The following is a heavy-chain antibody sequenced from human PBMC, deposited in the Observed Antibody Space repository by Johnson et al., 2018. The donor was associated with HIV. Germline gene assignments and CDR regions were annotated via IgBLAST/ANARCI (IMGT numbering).Heavy chain of an antibody. J-gene: IGHJ3*02. D-gene: IGHD2-8*01. CDR3: ARNSGNGLVLRGDAFDM. CDR1: GFTFSSYA. Sequence: QVQLVESGGGVVQPGRSLRLSCAASGFTFSSYAMHWVRQAPGKGLEWVSVIYSGGSTYFADSVKGRFTISRDNSKNTLHLQMNSLRPEDTAVYYCARNSGNGLVLRGDAFDMWGQGTMVTVSS. CDR2: IYSGGST. V-gene: IGHV3-NL1*01.